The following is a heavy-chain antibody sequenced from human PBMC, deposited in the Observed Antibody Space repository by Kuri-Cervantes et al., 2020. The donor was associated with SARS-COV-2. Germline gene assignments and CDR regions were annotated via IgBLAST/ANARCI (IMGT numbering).Heavy chain of an antibody. Sequence: GESLKISCAASGFTFSRYGMHWVRQAPGNGLNWVAVISYDGSDKYYADSMKGRFTISRDNSKNTLYLQMNSLGAEDTALYYCAGNQQQLGGYFDYWGQGILVTVSS. D-gene: IGHD6-13*01. CDR2: ISYDGSDK. CDR1: GFTFSRYG. V-gene: IGHV3-30*03. J-gene: IGHJ4*02. CDR3: AGNQQQLGGYFDY.